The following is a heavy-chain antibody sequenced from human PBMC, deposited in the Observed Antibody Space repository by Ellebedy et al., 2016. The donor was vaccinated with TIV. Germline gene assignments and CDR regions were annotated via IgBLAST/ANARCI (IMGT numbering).Heavy chain of an antibody. CDR3: ARGGFGELGAMNAMDV. J-gene: IGHJ6*02. CDR1: GGTFSSYA. Sequence: ASVKVSCXTSGGTFSSYAISWVRQAPGQGLEWMGGTVPLFGTANYAQKFQGRVRITADESTSTAYMELRSLRSEDTAVYYCARGGFGELGAMNAMDVWGQGTTVSVSS. CDR2: TVPLFGTA. V-gene: IGHV1-69*13. D-gene: IGHD3-10*01.